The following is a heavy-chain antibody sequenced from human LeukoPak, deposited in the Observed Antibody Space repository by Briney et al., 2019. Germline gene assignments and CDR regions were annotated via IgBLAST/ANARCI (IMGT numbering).Heavy chain of an antibody. V-gene: IGHV4-59*12. CDR3: ARGITYGDYSYYFDY. Sequence: SETLSLTCTVSGGSINSYYWSWIRQPPGKVREWFGDIYYSGSPDYSPSLKSRVTISVATSKTQFSLKLSSVTAADTAVYYCARGITYGDYSYYFDYWGQGTLVTVSS. D-gene: IGHD4-17*01. CDR2: IYYSGSP. CDR1: GGSINSYY. J-gene: IGHJ4*02.